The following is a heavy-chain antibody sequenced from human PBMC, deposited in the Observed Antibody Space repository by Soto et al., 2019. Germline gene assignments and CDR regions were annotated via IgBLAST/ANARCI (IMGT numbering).Heavy chain of an antibody. CDR3: ARQRYGGKYYYGMDV. V-gene: IGHV5-51*01. D-gene: IGHD5-18*01. CDR2: IYPGDSAT. Sequence: GESLKISCKGSGYSFSTYWIGWVRQMPGKGLEWMGIIYPGDSATRYSPSFQGQVTISADKSINTAYLQWSSLKASDTAMYYCARQRYGGKYYYGMDVWGQGTTVTVSS. J-gene: IGHJ6*02. CDR1: GYSFSTYW.